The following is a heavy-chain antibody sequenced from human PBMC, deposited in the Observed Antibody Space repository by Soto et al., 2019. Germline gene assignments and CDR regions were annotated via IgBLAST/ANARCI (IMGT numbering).Heavy chain of an antibody. Sequence: EVQLVESGVGLVQPGGSLRLSCAASGFTFSDHYMDWVRQAPGKGLEWVGRTRNKANSYTTEYAASVKGRFTISRDDSKNSLYLQMNSMKTEDTAVYYCARTYKPYCTNGVCYAFDIWGQGTMVTVS. V-gene: IGHV3-72*01. CDR1: GFTFSDHY. CDR3: ARTYKPYCTNGVCYAFDI. J-gene: IGHJ3*02. CDR2: TRNKANSYTT. D-gene: IGHD2-8*01.